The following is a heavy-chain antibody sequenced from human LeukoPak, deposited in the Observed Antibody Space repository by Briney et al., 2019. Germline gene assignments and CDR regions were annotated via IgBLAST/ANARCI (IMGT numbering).Heavy chain of an antibody. CDR3: ARGSARWFDP. CDR2: ISSTSSHT. Sequence: GGSLRLSCAASGFAFSDSYMSWIRQAAGKGLEWISYISSTSSHTNYADSVKGRFTISRDNAKRSLYLQMNSLRAEDTAVYYCARGSARWFDPWGQGTLVTVSS. J-gene: IGHJ5*02. CDR1: GFAFSDSY. V-gene: IGHV3-11*05.